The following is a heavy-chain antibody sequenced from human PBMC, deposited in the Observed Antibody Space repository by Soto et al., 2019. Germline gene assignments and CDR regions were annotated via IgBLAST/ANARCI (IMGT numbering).Heavy chain of an antibody. J-gene: IGHJ4*02. V-gene: IGHV4-39*01. CDR1: GGSISSSSYY. Sequence: PSETLSLTCTVSGGSISSSSYYWGWIRQPPGKGLEWIGSIYYSGSTYYNPSLKSRVTISVDTSKNQFSLKLSSVTAADTAVYYCARTIGGVTMIVVVTQYYFDYWGQGTLVTVSS. CDR3: ARTIGGVTMIVVVTQYYFDY. D-gene: IGHD3-22*01. CDR2: IYYSGST.